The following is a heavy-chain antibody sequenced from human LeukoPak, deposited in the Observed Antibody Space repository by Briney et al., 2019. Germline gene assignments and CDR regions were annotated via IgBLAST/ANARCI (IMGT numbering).Heavy chain of an antibody. Sequence: GGSLGLSCAASGFTFSGYEMNWVGQAPGKGLGGVSYISNYGTTIYYADSVKGRFTISRDNAKNTLYLQMNSLRAEDTGVYFCARGRDGASAYWGQGALVTVSS. J-gene: IGHJ4*02. D-gene: IGHD5-24*01. CDR2: ISNYGTTI. CDR3: ARGRDGASAY. CDR1: GFTFSGYE. V-gene: IGHV3-48*03.